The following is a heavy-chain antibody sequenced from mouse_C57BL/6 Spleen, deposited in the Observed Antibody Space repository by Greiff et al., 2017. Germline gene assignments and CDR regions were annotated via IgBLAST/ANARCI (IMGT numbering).Heavy chain of an antibody. Sequence: QVQLKQSGPGLVQPSQSLSITCTVSGFSLTSYGVHWVRQSPGKGLEWLGVIWSGGSTDYNAAFISRLSISKDNSKSQVFFKMNSLQADDTAIYYCARNYYYYYGSSPYYAMDYWGQGTSVTVSS. V-gene: IGHV2-2*01. D-gene: IGHD1-1*01. J-gene: IGHJ4*01. CDR1: GFSLTSYG. CDR3: ARNYYYYYGSSPYYAMDY. CDR2: IWSGGST.